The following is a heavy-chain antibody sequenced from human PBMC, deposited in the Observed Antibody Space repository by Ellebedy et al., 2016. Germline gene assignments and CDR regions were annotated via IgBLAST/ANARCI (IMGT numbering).Heavy chain of an antibody. V-gene: IGHV4-39*01. Sequence: SETLSLTCTVSGGAISSRSYCWGWIRQPPGKGLEWIGSVCYSGSTYYNPSLKSRVTISVDTSKNPFSLKLSSVTATDTAVFYSVRQPPSSGWYGDYFDYWGQGALVTVSS. J-gene: IGHJ4*02. D-gene: IGHD6-19*01. CDR2: VCYSGST. CDR3: VRQPPSSGWYGDYFDY. CDR1: GGAISSRSYC.